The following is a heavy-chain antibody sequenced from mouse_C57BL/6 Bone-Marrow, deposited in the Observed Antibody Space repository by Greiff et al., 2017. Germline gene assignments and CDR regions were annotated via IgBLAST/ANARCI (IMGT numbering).Heavy chain of an antibody. CDR1: GFNIKDDY. Sequence: EVMLVESGAELVRPGASVKLSCTASGFNIKDDYMHWVKQRPEQGLEWIGWIDPENGDTEYASQFQGKATITADTSSNTAYLQLRSLTSEDTAVYYCTTGLLRPYYRGQGTTLTVSS. D-gene: IGHD1-1*01. CDR3: TTGLLRPYY. J-gene: IGHJ2*01. CDR2: IDPENGDT. V-gene: IGHV14-4*01.